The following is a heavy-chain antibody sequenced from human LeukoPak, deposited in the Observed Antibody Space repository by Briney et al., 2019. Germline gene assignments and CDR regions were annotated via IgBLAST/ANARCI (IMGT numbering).Heavy chain of an antibody. Sequence: GGSLRLSCAASGFTFSSYGMHWVRQAPGKGLEWVAVISYDGSNKYYADSVKGRFTISRDNSKNTLYLQMNSLRAEDTAVYYCARVLRYCSGGNCYSGGLGYMDVWGKGTTVTIS. CDR1: GFTFSSYG. J-gene: IGHJ6*03. CDR3: ARVLRYCSGGNCYSGGLGYMDV. D-gene: IGHD2-15*01. CDR2: ISYDGSNK. V-gene: IGHV3-30*03.